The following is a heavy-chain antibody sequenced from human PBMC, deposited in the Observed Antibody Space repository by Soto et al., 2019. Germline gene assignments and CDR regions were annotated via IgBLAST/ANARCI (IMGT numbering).Heavy chain of an antibody. V-gene: IGHV3-30*18. CDR3: AKDIAAAGTY. CDR2: ISYDGSNK. CDR1: GFTFSSYG. J-gene: IGHJ4*02. D-gene: IGHD6-13*01. Sequence: QVQLVESGGGVVQPGRSLRLSCAASGFTFSSYGMHWVRQAPGKGLEWVAVISYDGSNKYYADSVKGRFTISRDNSKNTLYLQMNGLRAEDTSVEYWAKDIAAAGTYWGQGTLVTVSS.